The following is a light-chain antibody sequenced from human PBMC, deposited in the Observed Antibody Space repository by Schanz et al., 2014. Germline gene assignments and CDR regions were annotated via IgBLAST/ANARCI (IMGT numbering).Light chain of an antibody. Sequence: QSALTQPRSVSGSPGQSVTISCTGTSNDIGDYNYVSWYQQHPGKAPKVMIYDVNKRPSGVPDRFSGSKSGNTASLTISGLQAEDEADYYCSSYTPSSTTLYVFGTGTKLTVL. CDR3: SSYTPSSTTLYV. V-gene: IGLV2-11*01. J-gene: IGLJ1*01. CDR2: DVN. CDR1: SNDIGDYNY.